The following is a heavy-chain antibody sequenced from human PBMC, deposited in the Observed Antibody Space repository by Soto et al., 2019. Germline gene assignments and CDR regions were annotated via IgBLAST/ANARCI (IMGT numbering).Heavy chain of an antibody. CDR2: IVPLFGTA. CDR1: GGTFSRHA. J-gene: IGHJ4*02. D-gene: IGHD2-15*01. Sequence: QEQLVQSGAEVKKPGSSVKVSCKASGGTFSRHAINWVRQAPGHGLQWMGGIVPLFGTANYAQQFQGRVTITADESTSTAHMELRSLRSEDTAVYYCARDYGHDCSGGNCYFYLWCQGTLVTVSS. V-gene: IGHV1-69*01. CDR3: ARDYGHDCSGGNCYFYL.